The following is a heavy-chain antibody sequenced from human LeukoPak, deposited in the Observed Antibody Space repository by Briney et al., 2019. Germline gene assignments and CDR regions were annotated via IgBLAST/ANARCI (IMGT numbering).Heavy chain of an antibody. CDR2: IWYDGSNK. CDR1: GFTFSSYG. CDR3: ARHRVDDFWSGYDY. D-gene: IGHD3-3*01. J-gene: IGHJ4*02. Sequence: GGSLRLSCAASGFTFSSYGMHWVRQAPGKGLEWVAVIWYDGSNKYYADSVKGRFTISRDNSKNTLYLQMNSLRAEDTAVYYCARHRVDDFWSGYDYWGQGTLVTVSS. V-gene: IGHV3-33*01.